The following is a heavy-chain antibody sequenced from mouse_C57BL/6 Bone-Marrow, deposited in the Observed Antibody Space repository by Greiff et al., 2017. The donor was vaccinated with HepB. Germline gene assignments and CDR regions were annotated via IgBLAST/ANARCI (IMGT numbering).Heavy chain of an antibody. V-gene: IGHV6-6*01. Sequence: EVKLMESGGGLVQPGGSMKLSCAASGFTFSDAWMDWVRQSPEKGLEWVAEIRNKANNHATYYAESVKGRFTISRDDYKSSVYLQMNSLRAEDTGIYYCTRPPYYGSSYGYFDVWGTGTTVTVSS. J-gene: IGHJ1*03. D-gene: IGHD1-1*01. CDR1: GFTFSDAW. CDR2: IRNKANNHAT. CDR3: TRPPYYGSSYGYFDV.